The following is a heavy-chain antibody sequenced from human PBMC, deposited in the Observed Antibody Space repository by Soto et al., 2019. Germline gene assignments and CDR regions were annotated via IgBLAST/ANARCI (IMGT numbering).Heavy chain of an antibody. D-gene: IGHD3-10*01. J-gene: IGHJ4*02. CDR1: GYTFSSFG. CDR2: ISAYNGNT. Sequence: QVQLVQSGPEVKKPGASVKVSCRASGYTFSSFGISWVRQAPGQGRAWMGWISAYNGNTNYAQSLQGRVTMTTDTSTGTAYMELRSLRSDDTAVYYCARDRTLVRGVIIWPFDYWGQGTLVTVSS. CDR3: ARDRTLVRGVIIWPFDY. V-gene: IGHV1-18*04.